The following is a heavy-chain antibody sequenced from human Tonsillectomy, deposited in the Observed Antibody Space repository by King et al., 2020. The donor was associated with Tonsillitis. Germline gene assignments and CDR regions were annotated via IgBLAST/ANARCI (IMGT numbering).Heavy chain of an antibody. V-gene: IGHV1-2*02. Sequence: QLVQSGAEVKKPGASVKVSCKTSGYVFTGYYIHWVRQAPGQGLEWLGWINPDNGGTSYAQKFQGRVAMTRDTSISTAYMELSRLRSDDTAVYYCATDRNLNSAVTKTDSFDSWGQGTMVTVSS. CDR3: ATDRNLNSAVTKTDSFDS. CDR2: INPDNGGT. J-gene: IGHJ3*02. CDR1: GYVFTGYY. D-gene: IGHD4-17*01.